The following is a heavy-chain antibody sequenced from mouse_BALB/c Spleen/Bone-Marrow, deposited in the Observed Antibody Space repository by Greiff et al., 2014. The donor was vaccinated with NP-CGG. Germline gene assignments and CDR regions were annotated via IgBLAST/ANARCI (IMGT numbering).Heavy chain of an antibody. CDR2: IHPYNGDT. CDR3: GRYGYDAMDF. CDR1: GFSFTDYF. V-gene: IGHV1-37*01. Sequence: EVQLVESGPELVKPGASVKLSCGASGFSFTDYFINWVRQSHGKSLEWIGRIHPYNGDTFYNQKFKVKATLTVDKSSNTARMELLSLTSEDSAVYYCGRYGYDAMDFWGQGTSVTVSS. D-gene: IGHD1-1*02. J-gene: IGHJ4*01.